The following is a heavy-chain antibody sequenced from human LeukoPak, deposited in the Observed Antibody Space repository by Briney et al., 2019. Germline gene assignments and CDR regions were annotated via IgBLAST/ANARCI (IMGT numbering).Heavy chain of an antibody. CDR2: ISGSGGST. J-gene: IGHJ5*02. Sequence: SGGSLRLSCAASGFTVSSNYMSWVRQAPGKGLEWVSAISGSGGSTYYADSVKGRFTISRDNSKNTLYLQMNSLRAEDTAVYYCAKVVGDYGGLTRFDPWGQGTLVTVSS. CDR3: AKVVGDYGGLTRFDP. D-gene: IGHD4-17*01. CDR1: GFTVSSNY. V-gene: IGHV3-23*01.